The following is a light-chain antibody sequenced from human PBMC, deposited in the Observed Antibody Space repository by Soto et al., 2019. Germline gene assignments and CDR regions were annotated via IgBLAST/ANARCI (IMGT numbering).Light chain of an antibody. CDR3: QQYDTSLPYT. J-gene: IGKJ4*01. CDR1: QSVNNNY. Sequence: EIVLTQSPGTLSLSPGDRATLSCEASQSVNNNYLAWYQHKPGQAPRLLIYGASSRATGIPDRFSGSGSGSDFTLTIRRLEPKAVAVYYCQQYDTSLPYTFGGGTKVEIK. V-gene: IGKV3-20*01. CDR2: GAS.